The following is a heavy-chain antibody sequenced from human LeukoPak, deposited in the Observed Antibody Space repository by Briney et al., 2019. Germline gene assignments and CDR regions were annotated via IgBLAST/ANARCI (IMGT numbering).Heavy chain of an antibody. J-gene: IGHJ4*02. V-gene: IGHV3-30*02. CDR3: AKERDTAMVTIDY. CDR2: IRYDGSNK. D-gene: IGHD5-18*01. Sequence: GGSLRLSCAASGFTSSSYGMHWVRQAPGKGLEWVAFIRYDGSNKYYADSVKGRFTISRDNSKNTLYLQMNSLRAEDTAVYYCAKERDTAMVTIDYWGQGTLVTVSS. CDR1: GFTSSSYG.